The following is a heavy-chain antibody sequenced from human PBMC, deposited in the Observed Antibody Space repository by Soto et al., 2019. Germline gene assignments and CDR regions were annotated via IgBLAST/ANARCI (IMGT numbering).Heavy chain of an antibody. Sequence: SVKVSCKASGGTFSSYAISWVRQAPGQGLEWMGGIIPIFGTANYAQKFQGRVTITADESTSTAYMELSSLRSEDTAVYYCARGGYCSGGSCYSYYYYGMDVWGQGTTVTVSS. CDR1: GGTFSSYA. CDR2: IIPIFGTA. V-gene: IGHV1-69*13. D-gene: IGHD2-15*01. CDR3: ARGGYCSGGSCYSYYYYGMDV. J-gene: IGHJ6*02.